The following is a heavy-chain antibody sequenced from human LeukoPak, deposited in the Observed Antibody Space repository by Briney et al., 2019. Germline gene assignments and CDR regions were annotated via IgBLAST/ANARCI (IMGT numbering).Heavy chain of an antibody. CDR2: INAGNGNT. J-gene: IGHJ3*02. D-gene: IGHD3-10*01. V-gene: IGHV1-3*01. CDR1: GYTFTSYA. Sequence: ASVKVSCKASGYTFTSYAMHWVRQAPGQRLEWMEWINAGNGNTKYSQKFQGRVTITRDTSASTAYMELSSLRSEDTAVYYCARAPVGNDAFDIWGQGTMVTVSS. CDR3: ARAPVGNDAFDI.